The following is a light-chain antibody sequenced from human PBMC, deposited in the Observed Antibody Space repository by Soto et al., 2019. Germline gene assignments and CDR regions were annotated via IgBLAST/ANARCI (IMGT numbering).Light chain of an antibody. CDR1: QTVSGNY. V-gene: IGKV3-11*01. CDR2: GAF. Sequence: SVWTQSPSTLSFSPSFRDTLSCRARQTVSGNYLAWYQQKPRQAPRLLLYGAFNRATGIPARFSGSGSGTAFTLTISSLEPEDFAVYYCQQRNIWPPVTFGQGTLLEIK. CDR3: QQRNIWPPVT. J-gene: IGKJ5*01.